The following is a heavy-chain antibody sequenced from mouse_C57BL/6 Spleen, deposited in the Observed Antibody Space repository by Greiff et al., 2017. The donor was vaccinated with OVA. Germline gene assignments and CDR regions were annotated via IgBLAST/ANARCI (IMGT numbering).Heavy chain of an antibody. V-gene: IGHV1-64*01. CDR3: ARAYYERWYFDV. CDR2: IHPNSGST. J-gene: IGHJ1*03. D-gene: IGHD2-10*01. Sequence: QVQLQQPGAELVKPGASVKLSCKASGYTFTSYWMHWVKQRPGQGLEWIGMIHPNSGSTNYNEKFKSKATLTVDKSSSTAYMQLSSLTSEDSAVYYCARAYYERWYFDVWGTGPTVTGTS. CDR1: GYTFTSYW.